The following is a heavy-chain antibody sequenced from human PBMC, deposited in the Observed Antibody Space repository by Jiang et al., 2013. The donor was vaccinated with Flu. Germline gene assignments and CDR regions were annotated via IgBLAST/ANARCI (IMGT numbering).Heavy chain of an antibody. CDR3: ARGGHYDILTGYYLFDY. CDR2: INPSGGST. V-gene: IGHV1-46*03. Sequence: SGAEVKKPGASVKVSCKASGYTFTSYYMHWVRQAPGQGLEWMGIINPSGGSTSYAQKFQGRVTMTRDTSTSTVYMELSSLRSEDTAVYYCARGGHYDILTGYYLFDYWGQGTLVTVSS. CDR1: GYTFTSYY. D-gene: IGHD3-9*01. J-gene: IGHJ4*02.